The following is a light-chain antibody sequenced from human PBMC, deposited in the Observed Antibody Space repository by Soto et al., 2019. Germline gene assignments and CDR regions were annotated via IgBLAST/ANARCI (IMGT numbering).Light chain of an antibody. CDR3: EAWDDSLYGAV. V-gene: IGLV1-44*01. CDR2: NND. CDR1: SSNIGANP. J-gene: IGLJ2*01. Sequence: QSVLTQPPSASGTPGQRVNISCSGSSSNIGANPINWYQQLPGTAPKLLIYNNDQRPSGVPDRFSASKSGTSASLAISGLQSEDEADYYCEAWDDSLYGAVLGGGTKVTVL.